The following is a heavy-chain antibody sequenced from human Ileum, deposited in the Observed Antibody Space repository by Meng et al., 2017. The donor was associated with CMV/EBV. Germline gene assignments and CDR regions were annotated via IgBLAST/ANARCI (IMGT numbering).Heavy chain of an antibody. CDR3: ARDQIKYLGADDYGLDV. CDR2: LRSDGSNK. Sequence: GESLKISCAVSGFTFDGYGMPWVRQAPGKGLEWVAVLRSDGSNKDYADSVRGRVTISRDNFKNTLDMEMNNLRVEDTSIYFCARDQIKYLGADDYGLDVWGHGTTVTVSS. D-gene: IGHD2-2*01. J-gene: IGHJ6*02. CDR1: GFTFDGYG. V-gene: IGHV3-33*01.